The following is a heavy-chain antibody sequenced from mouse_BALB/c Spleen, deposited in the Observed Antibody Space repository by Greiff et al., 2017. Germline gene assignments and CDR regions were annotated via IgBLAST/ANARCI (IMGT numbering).Heavy chain of an antibody. CDR1: GYTFTSYN. CDR3: ARLGGSSYMDY. CDR2: IYPGNGDT. D-gene: IGHD1-1*01. J-gene: IGHJ4*01. V-gene: IGHV1-12*01. Sequence: QVQLQQSGAELVKPGASVKMSCKASGYTFTSYNMHWVKQTPGQGLEWIGAIYPGNGDTSYNQKFKGKATLTADKSSSTAYMQLSSLTSEDSAVYYCARLGGSSYMDYWGQGTSVTVSS.